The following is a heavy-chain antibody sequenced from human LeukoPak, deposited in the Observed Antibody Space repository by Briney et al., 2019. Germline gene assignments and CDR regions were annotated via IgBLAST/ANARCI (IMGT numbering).Heavy chain of an antibody. CDR3: ARGGGRGWYPDY. J-gene: IGHJ4*02. D-gene: IGHD6-19*01. V-gene: IGHV1-24*01. Sequence: AAVTVSCKVSGYTLTELSMHWVRPAPGKGLEWMGGFDPEDGETIYAQKFQGRVTMTTDTSTSTAYMSLRSLRSDDTAVYYCARGGGRGWYPDYWGQGTRVTVSS. CDR1: GYTLTELS. CDR2: FDPEDGET.